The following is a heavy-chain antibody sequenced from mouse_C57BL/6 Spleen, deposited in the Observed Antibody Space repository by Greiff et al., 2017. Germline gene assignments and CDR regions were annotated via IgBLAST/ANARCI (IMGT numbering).Heavy chain of an antibody. J-gene: IGHJ1*03. CDR3: ARSPHYYGSSYGYFDV. CDR2: IYPGDGDT. Sequence: QVQLQQSGAELVKPGASVKISCKASGYAFSSYWMNWVKQRPGKGLEWIGQIYPGDGDTNYNGKFKGKATLTADKSSSTAYMQLSILTSEDSAVYFCARSPHYYGSSYGYFDVWGTGTTVTVSS. CDR1: GYAFSSYW. V-gene: IGHV1-80*01. D-gene: IGHD1-1*01.